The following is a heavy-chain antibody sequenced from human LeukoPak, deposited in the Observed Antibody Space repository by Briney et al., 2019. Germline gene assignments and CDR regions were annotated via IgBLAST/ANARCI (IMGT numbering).Heavy chain of an antibody. V-gene: IGHV3-53*01. Sequence: GRSLRLSCAASGFTVSNKYMSWVRQAPGKGLEGVSVIYAGGTTYYTESVKGRFTISRDNSENTLYLQMHGLRAEDTAVYYCARDFLGADDDYGPDAMDVWGQGTTVTVSS. CDR2: IYAGGTT. CDR1: GFTVSNKY. CDR3: ARDFLGADDDYGPDAMDV. J-gene: IGHJ6*02. D-gene: IGHD4/OR15-4a*01.